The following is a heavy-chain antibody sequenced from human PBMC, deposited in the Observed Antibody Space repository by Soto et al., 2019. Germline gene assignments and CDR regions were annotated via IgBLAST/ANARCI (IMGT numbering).Heavy chain of an antibody. V-gene: IGHV1-69*10. Sequence: SVKVSCKASGGSFSSLVISWLRQAPGQGPEWMGGINPMLGVANFAQKFQDRVTITADESTTTAYMELSSLRSEDTAVYYCARGPAQFTPWGQEPLVTVSS. D-gene: IGHD2-2*01. CDR3: ARGPAQFTP. J-gene: IGHJ5*02. CDR1: GGSFSSLV. CDR2: INPMLGVA.